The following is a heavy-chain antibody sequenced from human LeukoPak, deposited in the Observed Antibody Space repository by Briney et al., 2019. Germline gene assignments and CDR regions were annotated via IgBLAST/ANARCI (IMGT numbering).Heavy chain of an antibody. V-gene: IGHV1-46*01. D-gene: IGHD2-2*01. CDR1: GYTFTRYY. J-gene: IGHJ4*02. Sequence: ASVKVSCKASGYTFTRYYMHWVRQAPGQGLEWMGIINPSGGSTSYAQKFQGRVTMARDTSTSTVYMELSSLRSDDTAVYYCARVDCSSTSCQSLYYWGQGTLVTVSS. CDR2: INPSGGST. CDR3: ARVDCSSTSCQSLYY.